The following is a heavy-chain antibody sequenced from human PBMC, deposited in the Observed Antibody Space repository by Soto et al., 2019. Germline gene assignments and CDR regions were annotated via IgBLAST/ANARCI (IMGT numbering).Heavy chain of an antibody. CDR1: GFTFSSYG. J-gene: IGHJ6*02. D-gene: IGHD3-10*01. V-gene: IGHV3-33*01. CDR2: IWYDGSNK. Sequence: GGSLRLSCAASGFTFSSYGMHWVRQAPGKGLEWVAVIWYDGSNKYYADSVKGRFTISRDNSKNTLYLQMNSLRAEDTAVYYCARSLIWFGELGYYYYYYGMDVWGQGTTVTVSS. CDR3: ARSLIWFGELGYYYYYYGMDV.